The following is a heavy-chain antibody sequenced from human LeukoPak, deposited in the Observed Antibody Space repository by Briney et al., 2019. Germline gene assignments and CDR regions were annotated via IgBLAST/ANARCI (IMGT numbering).Heavy chain of an antibody. CDR2: IYYSGST. CDR3: ARDRGGYDPADY. CDR1: GGSISSYY. D-gene: IGHD5-12*01. Sequence: SETLSLTCTVSGGSISSYYWGWIRQPPGKGPEWIGSIYYSGSTYYNPSLKSRVTISVDTSKNQFSLKLSSVTAADTAVYYCARDRGGYDPADYWGQGTLVTVSS. J-gene: IGHJ4*02. V-gene: IGHV4-39*07.